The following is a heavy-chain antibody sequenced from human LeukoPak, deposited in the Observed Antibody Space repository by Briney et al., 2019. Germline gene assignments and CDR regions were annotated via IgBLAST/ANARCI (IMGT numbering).Heavy chain of an antibody. Sequence: GGSLRLSCAASGFTFSTYSMNWVRQAPGKGLEWVSSISSSGNYIFYADSVKGRFTISRDNAKNSLYLQMTSLRPEDLAVYYCAREFRGWWFDYWGQGALVTVSS. CDR1: GFTFSTYS. CDR3: AREFRGWWFDY. V-gene: IGHV3-21*01. D-gene: IGHD3-16*01. J-gene: IGHJ4*02. CDR2: ISSSGNYI.